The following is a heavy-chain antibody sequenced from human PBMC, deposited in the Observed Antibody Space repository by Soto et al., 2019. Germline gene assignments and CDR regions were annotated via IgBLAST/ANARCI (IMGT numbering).Heavy chain of an antibody. Sequence: GVSLRLSCAASGFTFSSYAMSWVRQAPGKGLEWVSAISGSGGSTYYADSVKGRFTISRDNSKNTLYLQMNSLRAEDTAVYYCAKAHQAFEYYYGSGSYFDYYYMDVWGKGTTVTVSS. V-gene: IGHV3-23*01. D-gene: IGHD3-10*01. J-gene: IGHJ6*03. CDR1: GFTFSSYA. CDR3: AKAHQAFEYYYGSGSYFDYYYMDV. CDR2: ISGSGGST.